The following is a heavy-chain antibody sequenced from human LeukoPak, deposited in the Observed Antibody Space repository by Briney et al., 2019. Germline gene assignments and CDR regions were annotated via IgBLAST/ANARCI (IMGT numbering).Heavy chain of an antibody. CDR1: GGTFSSYA. J-gene: IGHJ4*02. V-gene: IGHV1-69*05. Sequence: SVKVSCKASGGTFSSYAISWVRQAPGQGLEWMGGIIPIFGTANYAQKFQGRVTITTDESTSTAYMELSSLRSEDTAVYYCARGFLEWLSLDYWGQGTLVTVSS. D-gene: IGHD3-3*01. CDR2: IIPIFGTA. CDR3: ARGFLEWLSLDY.